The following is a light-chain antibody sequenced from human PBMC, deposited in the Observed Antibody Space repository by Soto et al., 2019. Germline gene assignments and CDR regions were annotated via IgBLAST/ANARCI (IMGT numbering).Light chain of an antibody. J-gene: IGKJ2*01. CDR1: QSISSW. V-gene: IGKV1-5*03. CDR3: QEYNSDSGHT. Sequence: DIQMTQSPSTLSASVGDGVTITCRASQSISSWLAWYQQKPGKAPKLLIYTASNLISGIPSRFSGSGSGTEFTLTISSLQPDDFATYYCQEYNSDSGHTFGEGTKGEIK. CDR2: TAS.